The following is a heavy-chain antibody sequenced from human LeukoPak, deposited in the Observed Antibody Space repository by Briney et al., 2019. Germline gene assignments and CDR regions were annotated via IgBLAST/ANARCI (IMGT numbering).Heavy chain of an antibody. CDR1: GFTFSSYA. J-gene: IGHJ4*02. Sequence: GRSLRLSCAASGFTFSSYAMHWVRQAPGKGLEWVAVISYDGSNKYYADSVKGRFTISRDNSKNTLYLQMNSLRAEDTAVYYCARDSDGYKAFDYWGQGTLVTVSS. CDR2: ISYDGSNK. D-gene: IGHD5-24*01. CDR3: ARDSDGYKAFDY. V-gene: IGHV3-30*14.